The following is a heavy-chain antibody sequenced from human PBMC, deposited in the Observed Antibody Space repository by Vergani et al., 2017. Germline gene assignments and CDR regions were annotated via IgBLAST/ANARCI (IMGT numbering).Heavy chain of an antibody. CDR2: ISVSGGST. J-gene: IGHJ4*02. Sequence: VHLVESGGGLVQPGGSLRLSCAASGFTFSSYAMSWVGRAPGKGREWVSAISVSGGSTYYADSVKGGFTISRDNSKNTLYLQMNSLRAEDTAVYYCAKNGPWNYVLTLFDYWGQGTLVTVSS. D-gene: IGHD1-7*01. CDR3: AKNGPWNYVLTLFDY. CDR1: GFTFSSYA. V-gene: IGHV3-23*04.